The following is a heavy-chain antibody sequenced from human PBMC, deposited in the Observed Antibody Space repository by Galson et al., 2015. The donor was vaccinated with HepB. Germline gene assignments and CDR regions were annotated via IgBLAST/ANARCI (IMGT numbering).Heavy chain of an antibody. CDR3: ARDRLVTARFYMYYGLDV. Sequence: SLRLSCAASGFTFSSNSMNWVRQAPGKGLEWVSYISSNSSTIYYADSVKGRFTVSRDNAKNSLYLQMNSLRAEDTAVYYCARDRLVTARFYMYYGLDVWGQGTTVTVSS. CDR1: GFTFSSNS. D-gene: IGHD2-21*02. J-gene: IGHJ6*02. V-gene: IGHV3-48*04. CDR2: ISSNSSTI.